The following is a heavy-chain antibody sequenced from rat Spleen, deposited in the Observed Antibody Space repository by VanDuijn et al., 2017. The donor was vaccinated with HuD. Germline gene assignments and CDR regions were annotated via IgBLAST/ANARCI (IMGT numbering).Heavy chain of an antibody. CDR3: ARHAGYYHSGVMDA. D-gene: IGHD1-12*03. CDR1: GFTFSNFP. V-gene: IGHV5-29*01. Sequence: EVQLVESDGGFVQPGRSLKLSCAASGFTFSNFPMAWVRQAPGKGLEWVASITNASGRTYYPDPVKGRFTISRDTAQNTLYLQMNSLRSEDTATYYCARHAGYYHSGVMDAWGQGASVTVSS. J-gene: IGHJ4*01. CDR2: ITNASGRT.